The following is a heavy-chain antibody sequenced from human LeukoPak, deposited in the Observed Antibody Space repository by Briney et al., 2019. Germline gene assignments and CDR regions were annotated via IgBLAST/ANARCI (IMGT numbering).Heavy chain of an antibody. Sequence: GGSLRLSCAASGFTVSSNYMSWVRQAPGKGLEWVSVIYSGGSTYYADSVKGRFTISRDSSKNTLYLQMNSLRAEDTAVYYCARDGALWRPYYYMDVWGKGTTVTVSS. CDR2: IYSGGST. CDR3: ARDGALWRPYYYMDV. CDR1: GFTVSSNY. V-gene: IGHV3-66*01. D-gene: IGHD3-3*01. J-gene: IGHJ6*03.